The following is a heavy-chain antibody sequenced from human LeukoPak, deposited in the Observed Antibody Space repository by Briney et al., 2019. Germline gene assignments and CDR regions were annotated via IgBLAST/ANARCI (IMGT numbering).Heavy chain of an antibody. CDR1: GFTFSNYW. Sequence: PGGSLRLSCATSGFTFSNYWMHWVRQAPGKGLVWVSHINNDGTSTSYADSVKGRFTISRDNAKNTLYLQMNSLRPEDTAVYYCAKESVWFGESNPFDYWGQGTLVTVSS. D-gene: IGHD3-10*01. CDR3: AKESVWFGESNPFDY. J-gene: IGHJ4*02. V-gene: IGHV3-74*01. CDR2: INNDGTST.